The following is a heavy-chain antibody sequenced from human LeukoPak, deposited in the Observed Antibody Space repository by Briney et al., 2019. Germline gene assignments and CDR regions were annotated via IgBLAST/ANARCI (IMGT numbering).Heavy chain of an antibody. CDR2: IKQDGSEK. V-gene: IGHV3-7*01. CDR1: GFTFSSYW. CDR3: ARDHGGSGWPRGAFNI. Sequence: GGSLRLSCAASGFTFSSYWMSWVRQAPGKGLEWVANIKQDGSEKYYVDSVKGRFTISRDNAKNALYLQMNSLRAEDTAVSYCARDHGGSGWPRGAFNIWGQGTMVTVSS. D-gene: IGHD6-19*01. J-gene: IGHJ3*02.